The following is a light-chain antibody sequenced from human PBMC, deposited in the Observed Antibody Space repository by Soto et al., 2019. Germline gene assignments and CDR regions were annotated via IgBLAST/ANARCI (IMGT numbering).Light chain of an antibody. Sequence: EIVLTQSSGTLSLSPGERATLSCRASQTVSSARLAWFQQKPGQAPRLLIYGASTRATGIPARFSGSGSGTEFTLTISSLQSEDFAVYYCQQRSNWPPLITFGQGTRLEIK. CDR2: GAS. CDR1: QTVSSA. J-gene: IGKJ5*01. V-gene: IGKV3-15*01. CDR3: QQRSNWPPLIT.